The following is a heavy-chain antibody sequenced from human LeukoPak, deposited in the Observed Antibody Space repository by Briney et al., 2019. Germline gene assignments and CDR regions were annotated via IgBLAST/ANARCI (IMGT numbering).Heavy chain of an antibody. J-gene: IGHJ4*02. V-gene: IGHV3-11*01. CDR1: GFTFSDSY. Sequence: GGSLRLSCAASGFTFSDSYMSWIRQAPGKGLEYNSYISSSGSTIYYADSVKGRFTLSRDNAKDSLSLEMNSLRAEDTAVYYCARGKYSFDYWGQGTLVTVSS. CDR3: ARGKYSFDY. CDR2: ISSSGSTI.